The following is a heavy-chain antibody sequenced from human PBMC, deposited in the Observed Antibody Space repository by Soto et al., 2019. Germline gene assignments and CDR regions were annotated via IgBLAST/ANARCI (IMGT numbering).Heavy chain of an antibody. J-gene: IGHJ3*02. CDR2: VYYSGST. Sequence: SETLSLTCTVSGGSISNYYWTWIRQPPGKGLEWIGYVYYSGSTNYNPSLNSRVAISVDTSKNQISLKLNSVTAADTAVYYCARDRNIVVVPAPDIWGQGTMVTVSS. D-gene: IGHD2-2*01. CDR1: GGSISNYY. V-gene: IGHV4-59*01. CDR3: ARDRNIVVVPAPDI.